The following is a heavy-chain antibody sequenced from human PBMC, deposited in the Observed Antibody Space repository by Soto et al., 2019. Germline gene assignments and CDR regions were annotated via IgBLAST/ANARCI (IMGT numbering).Heavy chain of an antibody. V-gene: IGHV3-30*03. Sequence: QVQLVESGGGVVQPGRSLRLSCAASGFTFSNSGMHWVRQAPGKGLEWVAVISPDGNTKYYADSVKGRFTISRDNSKNTLYLEMNGLRADDAALYYCTGQVASGYWGQGTLVTVSS. J-gene: IGHJ4*02. D-gene: IGHD2-8*02. CDR2: ISPDGNTK. CDR1: GFTFSNSG. CDR3: TGQVASGY.